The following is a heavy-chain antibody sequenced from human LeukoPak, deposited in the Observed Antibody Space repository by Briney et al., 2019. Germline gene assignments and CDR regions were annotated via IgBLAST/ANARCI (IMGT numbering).Heavy chain of an antibody. Sequence: GESLKISCKGSGYSFTSYWIGWVRQMPGKGLGWMGIIYPGDSDTRYSPSFQGQVTISADKSISTAYLQWSSLKASDTAMYYCARKEWLRKGGFDYWGQGTLVTVSS. V-gene: IGHV5-51*01. J-gene: IGHJ4*02. D-gene: IGHD5-12*01. CDR3: ARKEWLRKGGFDY. CDR1: GYSFTSYW. CDR2: IYPGDSDT.